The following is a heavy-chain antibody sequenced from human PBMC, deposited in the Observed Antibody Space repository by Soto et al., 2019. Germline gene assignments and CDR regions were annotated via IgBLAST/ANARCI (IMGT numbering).Heavy chain of an antibody. D-gene: IGHD6-19*01. V-gene: IGHV1-2*02. CDR2: INPNSGGT. J-gene: IGHJ4*02. CDR1: GYSFSVYY. Sequence: ALVKGSWKAAGYSFSVYYMHWVRQTPGQGLEWMGWINPNSGGTNYAQKFQGRVTMTRDTSISTAYMELSRLRSDDTAVYYCARESSGWYKYFDYWGEGTLVTVSS. CDR3: ARESSGWYKYFDY.